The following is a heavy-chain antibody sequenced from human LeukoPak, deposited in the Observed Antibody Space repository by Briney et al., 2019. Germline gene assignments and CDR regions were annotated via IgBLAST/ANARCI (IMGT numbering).Heavy chain of an antibody. CDR2: IYWDDDK. V-gene: IGHV2-5*02. D-gene: IGHD4-17*01. CDR1: GFSLSTSGVG. Sequence: SGPTPLKPTQTLTLTCTLSGFSLSTSGVGVGWIRQHPGKALEWLALIYWDDDKRYSPSLKSRLTITKDTSKNQVVLTMTNMDPVDTATYYCAHRNENYGVPWGFDPWGQGTLVTVSS. J-gene: IGHJ5*02. CDR3: AHRNENYGVPWGFDP.